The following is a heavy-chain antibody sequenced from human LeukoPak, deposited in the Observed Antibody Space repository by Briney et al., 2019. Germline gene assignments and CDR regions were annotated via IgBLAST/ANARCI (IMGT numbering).Heavy chain of an antibody. CDR1: GGSISSSSYY. CDR2: IYYSGST. Sequence: SETLSLTCTVSGGSISSSSYYWGWIRQPPGKGLEWIGSIYYSGSTYYNPSLKSRVTISVDTSKNQFSLKLSSVTAADTAVHYCARVFEYSNFGIYYFDYWGQGTLVTVSS. J-gene: IGHJ4*02. CDR3: ARVFEYSNFGIYYFDY. D-gene: IGHD4-11*01. V-gene: IGHV4-39*07.